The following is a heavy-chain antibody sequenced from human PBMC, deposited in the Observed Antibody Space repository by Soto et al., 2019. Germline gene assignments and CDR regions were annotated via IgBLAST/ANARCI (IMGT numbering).Heavy chain of an antibody. CDR2: INTDGSST. J-gene: IGHJ6*02. V-gene: IGHV3-74*01. CDR3: ARRVGYSYGIMDV. D-gene: IGHD5-18*01. CDR1: GFTFSTYW. Sequence: GGSLRLSCAAFGFTFSTYWMHRVRQVPGKGLVWVSRINTDGSSTSYADSVKGRFTISRDNAKNTLSLQMNSLRAEDTAVYFCARRVGYSYGIMDVWGQGTTVTVSS.